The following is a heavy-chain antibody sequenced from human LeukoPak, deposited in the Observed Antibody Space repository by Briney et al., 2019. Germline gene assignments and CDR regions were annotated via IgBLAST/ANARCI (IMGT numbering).Heavy chain of an antibody. J-gene: IGHJ4*02. Sequence: ASVKVSCKVSGYTLTELSMHWVRQAPGKGLEWMGGFDPEDGETIYAQKFQGRVTMTEDTSTDTAYMELSSLRSEDTAVYYCARKGYGNCNDGSCYYFDHWGQGTLVTVSS. D-gene: IGHD2-15*01. CDR2: FDPEDGET. CDR1: GYTLTELS. CDR3: ARKGYGNCNDGSCYYFDH. V-gene: IGHV1-24*01.